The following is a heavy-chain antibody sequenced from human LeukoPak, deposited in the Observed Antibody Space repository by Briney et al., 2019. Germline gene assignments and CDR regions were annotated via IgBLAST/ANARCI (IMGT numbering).Heavy chain of an antibody. CDR2: INPSGGST. V-gene: IGHV1-46*01. J-gene: IGHJ4*02. CDR3: ARNKGVVVVTKDYYFDY. D-gene: IGHD3-22*01. CDR1: GYTFTSYY. Sequence: ASVKVSCKASGYTFTSYYMHWVRQAPGQGLEWMGIINPSGGSTSYAQKFQGRVTMTRDTSTSTVYMELSSLRSEDTAVYYCARNKGVVVVTKDYYFDYWGQGTLVTVSS.